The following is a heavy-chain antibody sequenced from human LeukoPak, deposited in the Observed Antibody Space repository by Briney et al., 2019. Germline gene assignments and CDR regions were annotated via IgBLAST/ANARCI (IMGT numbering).Heavy chain of an antibody. V-gene: IGHV1-69-2*01. J-gene: IGHJ4*02. Sequence: ASVKISCKVSGYTFTDYYMHWVQQAPGKGLDWMGLVDPEDGETIYAEKFQGRVTITADTSTDTAYMELSSLRSEDTAVYYCATDFIAAAGTYWGQGTLVTVSS. CDR1: GYTFTDYY. CDR3: ATDFIAAAGTY. CDR2: VDPEDGET. D-gene: IGHD6-13*01.